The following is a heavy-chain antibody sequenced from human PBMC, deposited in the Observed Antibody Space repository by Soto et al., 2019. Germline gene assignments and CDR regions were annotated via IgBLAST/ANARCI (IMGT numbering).Heavy chain of an antibody. CDR3: ARGNPIVVVRGFGSGGAFDI. D-gene: IGHD2-2*01. CDR2: ISSNGGST. J-gene: IGHJ3*02. Sequence: GGSLRISFAACGFTFSSYAMDWVRQAPGKGLEYVSAISSNGGSTYYANSVKGRFTISRDNSKNTLYLQMGSLRAEDMAVYYCARGNPIVVVRGFGSGGAFDIWGQGTTVT. V-gene: IGHV3-64*01. CDR1: GFTFSSYA.